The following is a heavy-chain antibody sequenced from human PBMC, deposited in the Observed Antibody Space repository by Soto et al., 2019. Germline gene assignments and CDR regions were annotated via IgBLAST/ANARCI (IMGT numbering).Heavy chain of an antibody. CDR2: ISYDGSNK. D-gene: IGHD3-3*01. V-gene: IGHV3-30-3*01. CDR3: ARVGMGYYDFWSGSYGMDV. J-gene: IGHJ6*02. CDR1: GFTFSSYA. Sequence: LRLSCAASGFTFSSYAMHWVRQAPGKGLEWVAVISYDGSNKYYADSVKGRFTISRDNSKNTLYLQMNSLRAEDTAVYYCARVGMGYYDFWSGSYGMDVWGQGTTVTAP.